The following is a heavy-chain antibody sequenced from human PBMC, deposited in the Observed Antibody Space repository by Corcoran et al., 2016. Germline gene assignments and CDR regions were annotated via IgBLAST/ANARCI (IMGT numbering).Heavy chain of an antibody. J-gene: IGHJ4*02. CDR2: INPNSGGT. D-gene: IGHD2-2*01. CDR1: GYTFTGYY. V-gene: IGHV1-2*02. CDR3: ARVKYCSSTSCSLDY. Sequence: QVQLVQSGAEVKKPGASVKVSCKASGYTFTGYYMHWVRQAPGQGLEWMRWINPNSGGTNYAQKFQGRVTMTRETSISTAYMELRRLRSDDTAVYYCARVKYCSSTSCSLDYWGQGTLVTVSS.